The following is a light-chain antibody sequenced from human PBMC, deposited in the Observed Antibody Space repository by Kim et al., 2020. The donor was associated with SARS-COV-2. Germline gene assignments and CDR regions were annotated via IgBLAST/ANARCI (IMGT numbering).Light chain of an antibody. CDR2: DGC. CDR3: QQRANWVYT. J-gene: IGKJ2*01. V-gene: IGKV3-11*01. Sequence: SLCPGERATLSCRASHSVSSCLAWYQQKPGQAPRLLLDDGCNRATGIPARFSGRGSGTDFTLTISSLEPEDFAVYYCQQRANWVYTFGQGTKLE. CDR1: HSVSSC.